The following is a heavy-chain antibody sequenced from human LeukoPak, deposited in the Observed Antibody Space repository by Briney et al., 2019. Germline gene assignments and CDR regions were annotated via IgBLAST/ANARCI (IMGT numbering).Heavy chain of an antibody. J-gene: IGHJ4*02. CDR1: GFTFSSYS. V-gene: IGHV3-21*04. Sequence: GALRLSCAASGFTFSSYSMDWVRQAPGKGLEWVSSISSSSSYIYYADSVKGRFTISRDNAKNSLYLQMNSLRAEDTAVYYCARDGITIFGVAMDSYDYWGQGTLVTVSS. CDR2: ISSSSSYI. CDR3: ARDGITIFGVAMDSYDY. D-gene: IGHD3-3*01.